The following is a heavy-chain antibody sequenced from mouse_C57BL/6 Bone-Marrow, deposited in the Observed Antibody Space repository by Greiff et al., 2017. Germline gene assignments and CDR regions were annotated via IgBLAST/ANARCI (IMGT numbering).Heavy chain of an antibody. V-gene: IGHV5-6*02. CDR3: ARPIYDAMDY. Sequence: EVMLVESGGDLVKPGGSLKLSCAASGFTFSSYGMSWVRQTPDKRLEWVATISSGGSYTYYPDSVKGRFTISRDNAKNTLYLQMSSLKSEDTAMYYCARPIYDAMDYWGQGTSVTVSS. CDR1: GFTFSSYG. J-gene: IGHJ4*01. CDR2: ISSGGSYT.